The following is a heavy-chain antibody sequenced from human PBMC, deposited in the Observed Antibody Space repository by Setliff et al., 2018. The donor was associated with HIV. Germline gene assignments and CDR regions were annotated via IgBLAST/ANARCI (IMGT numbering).Heavy chain of an antibody. J-gene: IGHJ4*02. CDR2: IIPIFGTA. D-gene: IGHD2-8*01. V-gene: IGHV1-69*05. Sequence: SVKVSCKASGGTFSSYAISWVRQAPGQGLEWMGGIIPIFGTANYAQKFQGRVTMTTDTSTSTAYMELRSLRSDDTAVYYCARDHGFGNNGYGILDFWGQGALVTVSS. CDR3: ARDHGFGNNGYGILDF. CDR1: GGTFSSYA.